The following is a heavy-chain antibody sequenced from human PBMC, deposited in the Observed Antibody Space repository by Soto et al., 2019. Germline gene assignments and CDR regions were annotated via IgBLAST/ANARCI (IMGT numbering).Heavy chain of an antibody. CDR3: AKDRNFKDYCGMAV. V-gene: IGHV3-23*01. CDR2: ISGSGGYK. Sequence: GKGLEWVSGISGSGGYKYYADSVKGRFTISRDDSKNTVYLQLNSLRAEDTAVYYCAKDRNFKDYCGMAVWGQGTTVPVSS. D-gene: IGHD1-7*01. J-gene: IGHJ6*02.